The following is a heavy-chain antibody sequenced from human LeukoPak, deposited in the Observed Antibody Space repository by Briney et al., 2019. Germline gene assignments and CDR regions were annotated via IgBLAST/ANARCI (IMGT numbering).Heavy chain of an antibody. Sequence: PRRSLRLSCSVSGSRFSSYGINWVRQAPGKWLEWVSFITSGSNYITYADSVKGRFTISRDNAMNSLYLQRNSLRAEDTAVYYCARAGDNTTMVTQWGQGALVTVSS. J-gene: IGHJ4*02. V-gene: IGHV3-21*01. CDR1: GSRFSSYG. CDR2: ITSGSNYI. D-gene: IGHD5-18*01. CDR3: ARAGDNTTMVTQ.